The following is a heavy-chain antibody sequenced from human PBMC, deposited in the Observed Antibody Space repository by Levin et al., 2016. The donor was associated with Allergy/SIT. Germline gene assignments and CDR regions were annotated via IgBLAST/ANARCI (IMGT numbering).Heavy chain of an antibody. Sequence: NWLRQHPGKGLEWIGYIYYSGGTYYNPSLRGRVTISRDTSKNQFSLSLTSVTAADTALYFCARGPHIIGTLVDYWGQGTLVTVSS. CDR2: IYYSGGT. V-gene: IGHV4-31*02. D-gene: IGHD1-7*01. J-gene: IGHJ4*02. CDR3: ARGPHIIGTLVDY.